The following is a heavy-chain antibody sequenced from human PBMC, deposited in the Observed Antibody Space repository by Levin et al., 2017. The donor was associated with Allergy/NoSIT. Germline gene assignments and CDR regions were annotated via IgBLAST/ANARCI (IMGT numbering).Heavy chain of an antibody. Sequence: GGSLRLSCAASGFTFSSYWMSWVRQAPGKGLEWVANIKQDGSEKYYVDSVKGRFTISRDNAKNSLYLQLNSLRAEDTAVYYCARDEGYDYVWGSYPPDYWGQGTLVTVSS. J-gene: IGHJ4*02. CDR3: ARDEGYDYVWGSYPPDY. CDR2: IKQDGSEK. V-gene: IGHV3-7*04. D-gene: IGHD3-16*02. CDR1: GFTFSSYW.